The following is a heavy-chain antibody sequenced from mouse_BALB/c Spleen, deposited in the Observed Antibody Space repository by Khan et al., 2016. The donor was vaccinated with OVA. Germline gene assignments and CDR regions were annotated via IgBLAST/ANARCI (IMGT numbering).Heavy chain of an antibody. D-gene: IGHD2-10*01. CDR2: IWGDGST. CDR1: GFSLTGYG. CDR3: ARAYYGNYREAMDY. Sequence: QMQLEESGPGLVAPSQSLSITCTVSGFSLTGYGVNWVRQPPGKGLEWLGMIWGDGSTDYNSALKSRLNLSKDNSKRQVFLKMNSLQTDDTARYYCARAYYGNYREAMDYWGHGTSVTVSS. J-gene: IGHJ4*01. V-gene: IGHV2-6-7*01.